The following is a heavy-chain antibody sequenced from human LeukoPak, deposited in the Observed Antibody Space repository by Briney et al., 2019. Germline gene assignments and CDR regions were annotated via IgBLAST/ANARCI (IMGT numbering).Heavy chain of an antibody. CDR2: IIPIFGTA. Sequence: SVKVSCKASGGTFSSYTFSWVRQAPGQGLEWMGGIIPIFGTANYAQKFQGRVSVTADESTSTAYMELSSLRSEDTAVFYCASRNSEWDYYFDYWGQGTLVTVSS. J-gene: IGHJ4*02. CDR1: GGTFSSYT. V-gene: IGHV1-69*01. CDR3: ASRNSEWDYYFDY. D-gene: IGHD1-26*01.